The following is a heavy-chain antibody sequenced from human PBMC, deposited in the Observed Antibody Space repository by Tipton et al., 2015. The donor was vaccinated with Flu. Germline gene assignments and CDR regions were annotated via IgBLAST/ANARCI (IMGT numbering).Heavy chain of an antibody. CDR3: ARGGPYYYGSGRIYRWFDP. J-gene: IGHJ5*02. D-gene: IGHD3-10*01. CDR1: GGSFSGYY. Sequence: TLSLTCAVYGGSFSGYYWSWIRQPPGKGLEWIGEINHSGSTNYNPSLKSRVTISVDTSKNQFSLKLSSVTAADTAVYYCARGGPYYYGSGRIYRWFDPWGQGTLVTVSS. V-gene: IGHV4-34*01. CDR2: INHSGST.